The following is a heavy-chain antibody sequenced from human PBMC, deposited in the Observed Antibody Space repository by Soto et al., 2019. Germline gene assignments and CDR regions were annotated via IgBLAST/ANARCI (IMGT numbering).Heavy chain of an antibody. Sequence: SQTLSLTCVISGDSVSSNSAAWNWIRQSPSRGLEWLGRTYYRSKWYNDYAVSVKSRITINPDTSKNQFSLQLNSVTPEDTAVYYCARLSITMVQGVAYYYYYYMDVWGKGTTVTVS. J-gene: IGHJ6*03. CDR2: TYYRSKWYN. V-gene: IGHV6-1*01. CDR1: GDSVSSNSAA. CDR3: ARLSITMVQGVAYYYYYYMDV. D-gene: IGHD3-10*01.